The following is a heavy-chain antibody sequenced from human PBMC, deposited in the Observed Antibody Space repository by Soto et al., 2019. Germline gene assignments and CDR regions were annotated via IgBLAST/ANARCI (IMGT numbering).Heavy chain of an antibody. CDR1: GFTLTSYE. CDR2: ISSSGKTI. CDR3: ARAVRWRYPFFDF. J-gene: IGHJ4*02. V-gene: IGHV3-48*03. Sequence: PVGSLRLSCAASGFTLTSYEMNWVRQAPGKGLEWISYISSSGKTIYYAGSVRGRFTISRDSAQNSLYLQMSSLRAEDTAVYYCARAVRWRYPFFDFWGQGTLVTVSS. D-gene: IGHD2-21*01.